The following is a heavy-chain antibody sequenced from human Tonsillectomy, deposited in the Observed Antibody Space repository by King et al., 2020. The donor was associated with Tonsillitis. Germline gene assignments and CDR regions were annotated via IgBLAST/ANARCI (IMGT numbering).Heavy chain of an antibody. Sequence: VQLVESGGGLVQPGGSLRLSCAASGFTFSSYAMSWLRQAPGKGLEWVSAISGGGGSAYYADSVKGRFTISRDNSKNTLYLQMNSLRAEDTAVYFCAKGGLGYCSGTNCYYYFDYWGQGTLVTVSS. D-gene: IGHD2-2*03. V-gene: IGHV3-23*04. CDR2: ISGGGGSA. J-gene: IGHJ4*02. CDR3: AKGGLGYCSGTNCYYYFDY. CDR1: GFTFSSYA.